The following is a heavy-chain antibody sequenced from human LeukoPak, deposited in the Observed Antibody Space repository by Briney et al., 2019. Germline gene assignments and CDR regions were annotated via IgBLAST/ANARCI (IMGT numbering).Heavy chain of an antibody. CDR1: GGSISSYY. J-gene: IGHJ4*02. Sequence: SETLSLTCTASGGSISSYYWSWIRQPAGKGLEWIGRVHISGSTNYNPSLKSRVTMSVDTAKNQFSLKVGSVTAADTAVYYCTRDLLYSSSSDGQGYWGQGTLVTVSS. V-gene: IGHV4-4*07. CDR2: VHISGST. D-gene: IGHD6-6*01. CDR3: TRDLLYSSSSDGQGY.